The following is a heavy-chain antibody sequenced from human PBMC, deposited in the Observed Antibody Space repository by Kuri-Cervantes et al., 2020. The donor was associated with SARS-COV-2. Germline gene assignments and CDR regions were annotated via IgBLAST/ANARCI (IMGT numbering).Heavy chain of an antibody. J-gene: IGHJ3*02. V-gene: IGHV1-69*13. Sequence: SVKVSCKASGGTFSSYTISWVRQAPGQGLEWMGGIIPIFGTANYAQKFQGRVTITADESTSTAYMELSSLRSEDTAVYYCARDSLAEWLGDAFDIWGQGTMVTVSS. D-gene: IGHD3-3*01. CDR1: GGTFSSYT. CDR2: IIPIFGTA. CDR3: ARDSLAEWLGDAFDI.